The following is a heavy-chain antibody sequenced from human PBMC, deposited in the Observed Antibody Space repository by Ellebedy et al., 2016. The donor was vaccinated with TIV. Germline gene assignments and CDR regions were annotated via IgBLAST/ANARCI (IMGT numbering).Heavy chain of an antibody. D-gene: IGHD2-2*01. CDR2: IYSGGST. V-gene: IGHV3-53*05. J-gene: IGHJ4*02. CDR3: AREGYCTTTNCYRGRPPPDY. CDR1: GFTVSSNY. Sequence: GGSLRLSXAASGFTVSSNYMSWVRQAPGKGLEWVSVIYSGGSTYYGDSVKGRFTISRDNSKNTVHLQMNSLRREDTAVYYCAREGYCTTTNCYRGRPPPDYWGQGTLVTVSS.